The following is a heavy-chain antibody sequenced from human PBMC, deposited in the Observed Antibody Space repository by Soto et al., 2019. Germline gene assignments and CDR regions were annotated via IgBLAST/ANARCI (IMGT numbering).Heavy chain of an antibody. J-gene: IGHJ6*02. V-gene: IGHV3-53*01. CDR3: VRPLPSGQTHARDV. CDR2: IYNDGTT. Sequence: GGSLRLSCVASGLPVAGSYMAWVRQASGKGLEWASVIYNDGTTYYSQSVEGRFTISRDTSKNTLYLQMDRLRDEDTAVYYCVRPLPSGQTHARDVWGQGTTVTVSS. CDR1: GLPVAGSY. D-gene: IGHD3-10*01.